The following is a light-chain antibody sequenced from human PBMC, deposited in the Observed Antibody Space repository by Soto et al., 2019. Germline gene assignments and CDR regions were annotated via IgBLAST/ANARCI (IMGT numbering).Light chain of an antibody. Sequence: QSVLTQPASVSGSPGQSITISCTGTSSDVGGYNYVSWYQQHPGKAPKLMIYEVSNRPSWVSNRFSGSKSGNTASLTISGLQAEDEADYYCSSYTSSSPYVFGTGTKVTVL. V-gene: IGLV2-14*01. J-gene: IGLJ1*01. CDR2: EVS. CDR1: SSDVGGYNY. CDR3: SSYTSSSPYV.